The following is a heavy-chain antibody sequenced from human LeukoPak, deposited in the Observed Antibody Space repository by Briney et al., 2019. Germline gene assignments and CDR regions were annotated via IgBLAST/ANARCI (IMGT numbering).Heavy chain of an antibody. CDR2: IYYSGST. V-gene: IGHV4-59*01. J-gene: IGHJ4*02. D-gene: IGHD3-10*01. CDR1: GGSISSYY. CDR3: ARYYYGSGSYYSDS. Sequence: SETLSLTCTVSGGSISSYYWSWIRQPPGKGLEWVGYIYYSGSTNYNPSLKSRVTISVDTSKNQFFLKLSSVTAADTAVYYCARYYYGSGSYYSDSWGQGTLVTVSS.